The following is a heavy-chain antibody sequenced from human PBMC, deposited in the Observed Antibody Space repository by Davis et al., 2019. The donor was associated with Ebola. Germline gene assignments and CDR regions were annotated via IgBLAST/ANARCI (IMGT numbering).Heavy chain of an antibody. CDR2: INHSGST. D-gene: IGHD2-2*01. CDR1: GGSFSGYY. V-gene: IGHV4-34*01. Sequence: PSETLSLTCAVYGGSFSGYYWSWIRQPPGKGLEWIGEINHSGSTNYNPSLKSRVTISVDTSKNQFSLKLSSVTAADTAVYYCARDDCISTSSYRYYGMDVWGQGTTVTVSS. CDR3: ARDDCISTSSYRYYGMDV. J-gene: IGHJ6*02.